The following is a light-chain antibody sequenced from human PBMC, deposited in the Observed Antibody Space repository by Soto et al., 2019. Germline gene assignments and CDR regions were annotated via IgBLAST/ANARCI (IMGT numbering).Light chain of an antibody. CDR3: HQYGSSPST. J-gene: IGKJ4*01. CDR2: GAS. CDR1: QSVSNSY. Sequence: ENVLTQSPGTLSLSPGESATLSCRASQSVSNSYVAWYQQKPGQAPRLLIYGASSRATGIPDRFSGSGSGTNFTLTISRLETEEFAVYHCHQYGSSPSTFGRGTKVEFK. V-gene: IGKV3-20*01.